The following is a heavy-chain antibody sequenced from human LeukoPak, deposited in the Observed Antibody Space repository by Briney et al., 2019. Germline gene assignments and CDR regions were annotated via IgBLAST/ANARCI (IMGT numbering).Heavy chain of an antibody. CDR2: IGVIGENT. J-gene: IGHJ4*02. V-gene: IGHV3-23*01. D-gene: IGHD3-3*01. CDR3: AQDRFVPRGRDDY. CDR1: VVTFSIYA. Sequence: GGSLRLSCAASVVTFSIYAMSWVGRAPGRGREWVSGIGVIGENTFYVDSVKGRFTISRDHSKNTLYLQMTNLRVEDRAVYFCAQDRFVPRGRDDYWGQGTLVTVSS.